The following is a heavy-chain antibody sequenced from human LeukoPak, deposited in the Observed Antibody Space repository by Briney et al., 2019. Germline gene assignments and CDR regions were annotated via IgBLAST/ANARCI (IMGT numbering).Heavy chain of an antibody. V-gene: IGHV3-9*01. J-gene: IGHJ6*02. CDR1: GFTFSSYS. CDR3: AKEKRQQAPLWYYYYGMDV. D-gene: IGHD2-21*01. Sequence: QSGGSLRLSCAASGFTFSSYSMNWVRQAPGKGLEWVSGISWNSGSIGYADSVKGRFTISRDNAKNSLYLQMNSLRAEDTALYYCAKEKRQQAPLWYYYYGMDVWGQGTTVTVSS. CDR2: ISWNSGSI.